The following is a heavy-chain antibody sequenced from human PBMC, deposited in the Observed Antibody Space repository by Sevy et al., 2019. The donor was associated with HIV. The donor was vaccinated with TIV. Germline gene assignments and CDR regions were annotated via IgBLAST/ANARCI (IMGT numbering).Heavy chain of an antibody. V-gene: IGHV3-33*01. CDR3: ERGRYYYDNAAYYAFDS. D-gene: IGHD3-22*01. J-gene: IGHJ4*02. Sequence: GGSLRLSCTTSGFTFSAYAMHWVRQAPGKGLEWVASIWSDGAYQYHGDSVKGRITISRDNSKNTLYLQRNSPRVEETAVYYCERGRYYYDNAAYYAFDSWGQGTLVTVSS. CDR1: GFTFSAYA. CDR2: IWSDGAYQ.